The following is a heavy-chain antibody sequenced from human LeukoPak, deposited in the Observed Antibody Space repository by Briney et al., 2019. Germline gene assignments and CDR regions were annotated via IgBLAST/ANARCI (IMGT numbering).Heavy chain of an antibody. V-gene: IGHV3-23*01. J-gene: IGHJ6*02. CDR2: ISGSGGST. CDR3: AKSGGLSGSGRLAMDV. Sequence: GGSLRLSCAASGFTFSTYAMSWVRLAPGKGLEWVSCISGSGGSTYYAASVKGRFTSSRDNSNNTLYVQMNSLRVEDTAVYYCAKSGGLSGSGRLAMDVWGQGTTVTVSS. D-gene: IGHD3-10*01. CDR1: GFTFSTYA.